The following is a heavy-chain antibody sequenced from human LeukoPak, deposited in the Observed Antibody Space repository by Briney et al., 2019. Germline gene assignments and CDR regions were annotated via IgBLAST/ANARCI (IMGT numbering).Heavy chain of an antibody. V-gene: IGHV3-48*03. CDR2: ISSSGSTT. Sequence: GGSLRLSCVVSGFTFSNYEMSWVRQAPGKGLEWVSYISSSGSTTYYADSVKGRFTISRDNAKNSLFLQMNSLRAEDTAVYFCARMFEFWGQGTLVTVSS. CDR1: GFTFSNYE. J-gene: IGHJ4*02. CDR3: ARMFEF.